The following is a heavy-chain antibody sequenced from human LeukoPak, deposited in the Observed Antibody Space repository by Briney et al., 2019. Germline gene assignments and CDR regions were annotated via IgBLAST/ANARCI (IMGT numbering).Heavy chain of an antibody. CDR2: IKQDGSEK. CDR3: ARELSGYYYYYYMDV. D-gene: IGHD1-26*01. Sequence: GGSLRLSCAASGFTFSSYWMSWVRQAPGKGLEWVANIKQDGSEKYYVASVKGRFTIARDNAKNSLSLQMNSLRAEDTAVYYCARELSGYYYYYYMDVWGKGTTVTVSS. V-gene: IGHV3-7*01. CDR1: GFTFSSYW. J-gene: IGHJ6*03.